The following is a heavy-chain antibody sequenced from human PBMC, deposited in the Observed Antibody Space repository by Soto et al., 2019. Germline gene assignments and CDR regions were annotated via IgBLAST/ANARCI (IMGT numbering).Heavy chain of an antibody. D-gene: IGHD4-4*01. V-gene: IGHV4-30-2*01. CDR3: ARGGQQFLDY. CDR1: GASISSGGYS. J-gene: IGHJ4*02. Sequence: SETLSLTCAVSGASISSGGYSWSWFRQPPGRGLEWIGYVFHSETTYYNPSLKSRVTMSVDSSKNQFSLKLTSVTAADTAVYYCARGGQQFLDYWGQGTLVTVSS. CDR2: VFHSETT.